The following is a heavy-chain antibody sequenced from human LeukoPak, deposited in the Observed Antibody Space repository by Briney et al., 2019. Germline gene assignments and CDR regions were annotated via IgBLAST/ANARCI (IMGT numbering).Heavy chain of an antibody. Sequence: GGSLRLSCAASGFTFSTYAMSWVRQAPGKGLEWVPTISGSGGGTYFADSVKGRFTISRDNSKNTPYLQVNGLRPEDTAVYYCARDGGDKTAYYGDYFDSWGQGTLVTVSS. CDR2: ISGSGGGT. J-gene: IGHJ4*02. CDR1: GFTFSTYA. V-gene: IGHV3-23*01. CDR3: ARDGGDKTAYYGDYFDS. D-gene: IGHD3-9*01.